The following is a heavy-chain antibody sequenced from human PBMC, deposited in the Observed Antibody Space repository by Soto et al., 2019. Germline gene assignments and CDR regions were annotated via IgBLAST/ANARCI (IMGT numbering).Heavy chain of an antibody. CDR3: AREAYSSSWEYYYGMDV. Sequence: QVQLVQSGAEVKKPGASVKVSCKASGYTFTSYGISWVRQAPGQGLEWMGWISAYNGNTNYAQKLQGRVTMTTDRPTSTAYMELRSLRSDDTAVYYCAREAYSSSWEYYYGMDVWGQGTTVTVSS. J-gene: IGHJ6*02. D-gene: IGHD6-13*01. CDR1: GYTFTSYG. V-gene: IGHV1-18*01. CDR2: ISAYNGNT.